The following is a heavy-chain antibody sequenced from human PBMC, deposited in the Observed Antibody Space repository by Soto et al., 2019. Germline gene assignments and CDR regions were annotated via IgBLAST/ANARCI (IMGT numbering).Heavy chain of an antibody. CDR1: GGSVSSNSYY. D-gene: IGHD3-3*01. CDR2: IYYSGST. V-gene: IGHV4-61*03. CDR3: ARAPYAVTIFGVGYYFDY. J-gene: IGHJ4*02. Sequence: QVQLQESGPGLVKPSETLSLTCTVSGGSVSSNSYYWSWIRQPPGKGLEWIGYIYYSGSTNYNPSLKSRVTISVDTSKNHFSLKLSSVTAEDTAVYYCARAPYAVTIFGVGYYFDYWGRGTLVTVSS.